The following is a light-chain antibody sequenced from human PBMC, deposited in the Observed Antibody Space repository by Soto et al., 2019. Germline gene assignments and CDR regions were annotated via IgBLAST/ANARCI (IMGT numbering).Light chain of an antibody. CDR2: DVN. CDR3: SSYTSISTWV. V-gene: IGLV2-14*03. J-gene: IGLJ3*02. CDR1: SSDVGGYDY. Sequence: QAVVTQPGSVSGSPGQSITISCTGTSSDVGGYDYVSWYQQHPGKAPKLMIYDVNNRPTGVSNRFSGSKSGNTASLTISGLLAEDEGDYYCSSYTSISTWVFGGGTKLTVL.